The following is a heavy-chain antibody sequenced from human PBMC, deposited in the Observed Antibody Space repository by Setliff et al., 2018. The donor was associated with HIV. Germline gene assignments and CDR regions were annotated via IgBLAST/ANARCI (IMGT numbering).Heavy chain of an antibody. CDR3: ATLPQGYDYFDY. CDR2: IYTSGST. D-gene: IGHD3-3*01. Sequence: PSETLSLTCTVSGGSISSYYWSWMRQPAGKRLEWIGRIYTSGSTNYNPSLKSRVTISVDTSKNQFSLKLSSVTAADTAVYYCATLPQGYDYFDYWGHGTLVTVSS. J-gene: IGHJ4*01. V-gene: IGHV4-4*07. CDR1: GGSISSYY.